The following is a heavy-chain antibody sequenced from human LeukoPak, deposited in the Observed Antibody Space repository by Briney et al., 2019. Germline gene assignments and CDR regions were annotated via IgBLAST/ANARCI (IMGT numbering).Heavy chain of an antibody. V-gene: IGHV1-69*05. CDR3: ARVRWLPWYFDY. CDR1: GGTFSSYA. Sequence: SVKVSCKASGGTFSSYAISWVRQAPGQGLEWMGGIIPIFGTANYAQKFQGRVTITTDESTSTAYMELSSLRSEDTAVYYCARVRWLPWYFDYWGQGTLVTVSS. D-gene: IGHD5-24*01. CDR2: IIPIFGTA. J-gene: IGHJ4*02.